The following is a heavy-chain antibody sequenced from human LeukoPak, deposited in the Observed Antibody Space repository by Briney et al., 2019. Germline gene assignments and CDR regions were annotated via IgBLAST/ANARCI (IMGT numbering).Heavy chain of an antibody. Sequence: SQTLSLTCTVSGGSITNGDYHWNWIRQHPGKGLEWIGSIYYSGNTYYNPSLKSRIIISVDTSKNQFSLKLSSVTAADTAVYYCAREGDYYDSSGYYTKNFDYWGQGTLVTVSS. CDR3: AREGDYYDSSGYYTKNFDY. CDR1: GGSITNGDYH. V-gene: IGHV4-31*03. CDR2: IYYSGNT. J-gene: IGHJ4*02. D-gene: IGHD3-22*01.